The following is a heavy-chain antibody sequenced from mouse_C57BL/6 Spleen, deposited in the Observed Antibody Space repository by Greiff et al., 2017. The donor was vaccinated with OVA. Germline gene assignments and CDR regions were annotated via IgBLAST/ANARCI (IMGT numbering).Heavy chain of an antibody. D-gene: IGHD4-1*01. V-gene: IGHV5-4*01. CDR2: ISDGGSYT. J-gene: IGHJ1*03. Sequence: VQLKESGGGLVKPGGSLKLSCAASGFTFSSYAMSWVRQTPEKRLEWVATISDGGSYTYYPDNVKGRFTISRDNAKNNLYLQMSHLKSEDTAMYYCARIPGNWGNWYFDVWGTGTTVTVSS. CDR3: ARIPGNWGNWYFDV. CDR1: GFTFSSYA.